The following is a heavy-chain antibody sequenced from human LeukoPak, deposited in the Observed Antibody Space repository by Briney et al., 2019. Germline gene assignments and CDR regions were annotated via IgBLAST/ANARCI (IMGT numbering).Heavy chain of an antibody. CDR2: IYSGGST. Sequence: GGSLRLSCAASGFTVSSNYMSWVRQAPGKGLEWVSVIYSGGSTYYADSVKGRFTISRDNSKNTLYLQMNSLRAEDTAVYYCGRAVAGGEYYFDYWGQGTPVTVSS. CDR3: GRAVAGGEYYFDY. D-gene: IGHD3-10*01. CDR1: GFTVSSNY. J-gene: IGHJ4*02. V-gene: IGHV3-66*02.